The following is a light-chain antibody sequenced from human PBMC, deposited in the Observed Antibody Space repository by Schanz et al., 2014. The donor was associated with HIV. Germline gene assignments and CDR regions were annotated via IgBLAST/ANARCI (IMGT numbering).Light chain of an antibody. V-gene: IGLV2-14*01. Sequence: LTQPASVSGSPGQSITISCTGNSRDVDSNNYVSWYQQCPGKAPKLMIYDVSNRPSGVSNRFSGSKSGNTASLTISGLQAEDEADYYCSSYTTSITLAFGTGTKLTVL. CDR1: SRDVDSNNY. CDR3: SSYTTSITLA. CDR2: DVS. J-gene: IGLJ1*01.